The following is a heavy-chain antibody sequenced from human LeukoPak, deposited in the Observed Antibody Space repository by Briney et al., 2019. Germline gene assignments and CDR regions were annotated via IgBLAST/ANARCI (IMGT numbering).Heavy chain of an antibody. J-gene: IGHJ6*03. D-gene: IGHD5-18*01. CDR2: INPNSGGT. Sequence: ASVKVSCKASGYTFTGYYMHWVRQAPGQGLEWMGWINPNSGGTNYAQKFQGRVTMTRNTSISTAYMELSSLRSEDTAVYYCARGASYGSGDTYYYYYMDVWGKGTTVTISS. V-gene: IGHV1-2*02. CDR3: ARGASYGSGDTYYYYYMDV. CDR1: GYTFTGYY.